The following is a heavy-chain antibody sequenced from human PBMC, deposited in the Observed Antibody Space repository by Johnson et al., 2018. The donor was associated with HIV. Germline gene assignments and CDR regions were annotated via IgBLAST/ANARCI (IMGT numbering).Heavy chain of an antibody. V-gene: IGHV3-66*02. D-gene: IGHD1-26*01. CDR3: ARDKGGIVGYDAFDI. Sequence: VQLVESGGGLAQPGGSLRLSCAASGLNVSGHYMSWVRQSPGKGLEWVSVIYSGGLTYYAQSVKGRFTISRDNSKNTLYLQMNSLRAEDTAVYYCARDKGGIVGYDAFDIWGQGTMVTVSS. CDR1: GLNVSGHY. J-gene: IGHJ3*02. CDR2: IYSGGLT.